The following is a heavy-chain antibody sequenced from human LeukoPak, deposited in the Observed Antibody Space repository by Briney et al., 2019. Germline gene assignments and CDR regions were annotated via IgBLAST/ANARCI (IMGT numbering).Heavy chain of an antibody. Sequence: SVKVSCTASGGRFGNYALNWVRQAPGQRFEWMGAITPLYGASNYAQKFQGRLTIVADESTGTGYMELRSLASEDTAVYYCAADSHTSGFDYWAQGTLVTVSS. CDR1: GGRFGNYA. CDR3: AADSHTSGFDY. CDR2: ITPLYGAS. J-gene: IGHJ4*02. V-gene: IGHV1-69*01. D-gene: IGHD1-1*01.